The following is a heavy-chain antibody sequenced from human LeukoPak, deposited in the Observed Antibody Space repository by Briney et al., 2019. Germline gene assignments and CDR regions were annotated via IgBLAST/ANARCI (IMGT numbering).Heavy chain of an antibody. V-gene: IGHV6-1*01. D-gene: IGHD3-22*01. CDR2: TYYRSKWYN. J-gene: IGHJ3*02. CDR3: ARRRIVVANTGAFDI. CDR1: GDSVSSNSAA. Sequence: SQTLSLTCAISGDSVSSNSAAWNWIRQSPSRGLEWLGRTYYRSKWYNDYALSVKSRISINPDTSKKQFSLQLNSVTAADTAVYYCARRRIVVANTGAFDIWGQGTMVPVSS.